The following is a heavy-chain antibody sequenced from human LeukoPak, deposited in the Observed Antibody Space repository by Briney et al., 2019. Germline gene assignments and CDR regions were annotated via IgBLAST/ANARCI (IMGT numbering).Heavy chain of an antibody. Sequence: PGGSLRLSCAASGFPFSSYVMNWVRRAPGKGLEWVSYISSGGSTIYADSVKGRFTISRDNAKNSLYLQMNSLTAEDTAVYYCAKNFDMWGQGTMVTVSS. CDR2: ISSGGSTI. CDR1: GFPFSSYV. CDR3: AKNFDM. J-gene: IGHJ3*02. V-gene: IGHV3-48*03.